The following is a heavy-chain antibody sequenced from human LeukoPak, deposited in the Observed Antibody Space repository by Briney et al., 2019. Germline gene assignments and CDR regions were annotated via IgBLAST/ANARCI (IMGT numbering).Heavy chain of an antibody. CDR1: GGSISSGAYY. CDR3: ARGRLGDNFDY. Sequence: SETLSLTCSVSGGSISSGAYYWSWIRQHPGKGLEWIGYIYYSGSTYYNPSLKSRVTISLDTSKNQFSLKLSSVTAAGTAVYYCARGRLGDNFDYWGQGTLVTVSS. CDR2: IYYSGST. D-gene: IGHD1-26*01. J-gene: IGHJ4*02. V-gene: IGHV4-31*03.